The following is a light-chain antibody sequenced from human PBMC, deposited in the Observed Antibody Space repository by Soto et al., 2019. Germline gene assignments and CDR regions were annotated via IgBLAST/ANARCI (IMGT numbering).Light chain of an antibody. J-gene: IGKJ5*01. CDR2: DAS. CDR3: HQRQYWPPIT. V-gene: IGKV3-11*01. Sequence: DIVLTKSPGTLSLSPGERATLSCRASQSVSSNHLAWYQQKPGQAPRLLISDASNRATGIPARFSGSGSGTDFTLTISSLEPEDFAVYYCHQRQYWPPITFGQGTRLEI. CDR1: QSVSSN.